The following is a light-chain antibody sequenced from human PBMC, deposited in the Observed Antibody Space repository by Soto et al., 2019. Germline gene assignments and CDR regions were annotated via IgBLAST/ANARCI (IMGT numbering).Light chain of an antibody. J-gene: IGKJ1*01. CDR3: QQYNNWPWT. CDR2: GAS. Sequence: DIVLTQSPGTLSLSPGERATLSCRASQSVGSIYLAWYQQKPGQAPRLLIHGASNRASGIPDRFSGSGSGTDFTLTISRLQSEDFAVYYCQQYNNWPWTFGQGTKVDIK. CDR1: QSVGSIY. V-gene: IGKV3-20*01.